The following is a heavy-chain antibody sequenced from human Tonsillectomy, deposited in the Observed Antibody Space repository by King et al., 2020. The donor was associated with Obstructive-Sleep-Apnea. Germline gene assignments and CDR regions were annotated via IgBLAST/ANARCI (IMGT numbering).Heavy chain of an antibody. V-gene: IGHV4-34*01. CDR3: ARGHLAGNYYFHY. CDR1: TGSFSDYY. J-gene: IGHJ4*02. Sequence: VQLQQWGAGLLKPSETLSLTCAVYTGSFSDYYWNWIRQPPGKGLEWLGQINHSGRTNYNPSLKGRVTISVDTSKNQFSLKLTSVTAADTAVYYCARGHLAGNYYFHYWGQGTLVTVSS. CDR2: INHSGRT.